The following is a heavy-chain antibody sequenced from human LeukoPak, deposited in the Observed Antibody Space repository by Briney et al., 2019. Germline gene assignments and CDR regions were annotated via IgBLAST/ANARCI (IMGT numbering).Heavy chain of an antibody. D-gene: IGHD1-26*01. CDR1: GFSISSGY. V-gene: IGHV3-66*02. Sequence: GGSLRLSCVASGFSISSGYMTWARQAPGKALEWVSLLYSDDSAYYPDSVKGRFTISRDNSKSTLHLQMDTLRTEDTAMYYCARDPWQGSTTLHWGQGIMVTVS. CDR3: ARDPWQGSTTLH. CDR2: LYSDDSA. J-gene: IGHJ4*02.